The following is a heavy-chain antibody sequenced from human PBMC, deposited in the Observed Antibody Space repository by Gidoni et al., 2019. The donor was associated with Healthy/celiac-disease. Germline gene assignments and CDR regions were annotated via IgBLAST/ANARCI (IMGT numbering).Heavy chain of an antibody. CDR2: IYYSGST. Sequence: QLQLQESGPGLVKPSETLSLTCTVSGGSISSSSYYWGWIRQPPGKGLEWIGSIYYSGSTYYNPSLKSRVTISVDTSKNQFSLKLSSVTAADTAVYYCARLGTRKYYGSGSYYKRVDDAFDIWGQGTMVTVSS. CDR1: GGSISSSSYY. CDR3: ARLGTRKYYGSGSYYKRVDDAFDI. J-gene: IGHJ3*02. V-gene: IGHV4-39*01. D-gene: IGHD3-10*01.